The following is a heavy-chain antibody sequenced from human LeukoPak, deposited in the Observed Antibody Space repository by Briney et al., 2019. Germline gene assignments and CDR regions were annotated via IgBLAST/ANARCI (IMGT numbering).Heavy chain of an antibody. CDR2: ISYDGSNK. Sequence: PGGSLRLSCAASGFTFSSYAMHWVRQAPGKGLEWVAVISYDGSNKYYADSVKGRFTISRDNSKNTLYLQMSSLRAEDTAVYYCAREWAYGSGSYYDGVLIWGQGTLVTVSS. D-gene: IGHD3-10*01. V-gene: IGHV3-30-3*01. CDR1: GFTFSSYA. CDR3: AREWAYGSGSYYDGVLI. J-gene: IGHJ4*02.